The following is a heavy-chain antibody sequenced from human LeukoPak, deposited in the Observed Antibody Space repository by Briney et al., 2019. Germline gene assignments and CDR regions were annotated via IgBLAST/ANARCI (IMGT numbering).Heavy chain of an antibody. J-gene: IGHJ4*02. CDR2: ISYDGSNK. CDR1: GFTFSSYA. Sequence: QPGRSLRLSCAASGFTFSSYAMHWVRQAPGKGLEWVAVISYDGSNKYYADSVKGRFTISRDNSKNTLYLQMNSLRAEDTAVYYCARPPDYGDYSDEYYFDYWGQGTLVTVSS. V-gene: IGHV3-30*04. CDR3: ARPPDYGDYSDEYYFDY. D-gene: IGHD4-17*01.